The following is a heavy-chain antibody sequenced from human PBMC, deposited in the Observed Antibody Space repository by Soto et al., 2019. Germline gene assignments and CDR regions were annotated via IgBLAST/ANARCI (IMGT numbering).Heavy chain of an antibody. Sequence: XKSLKISCKGCGCSFTSYWIGWVRQMPGKGLEWMGIIYPGDSDTRYSPSFQGQVTISADKSISTAYLQWSSLKASDTAMYYCASILKPQNGVAATPHTLGMDVWGKGSTVSVSS. D-gene: IGHD2-15*01. V-gene: IGHV5-51*01. CDR2: IYPGDSDT. J-gene: IGHJ6*04. CDR3: ASILKPQNGVAATPHTLGMDV. CDR1: GCSFTSYW.